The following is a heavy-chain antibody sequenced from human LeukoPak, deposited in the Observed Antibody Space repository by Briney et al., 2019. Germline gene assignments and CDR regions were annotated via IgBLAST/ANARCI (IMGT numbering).Heavy chain of an antibody. CDR1: EVIFRGQR. D-gene: IGHD3-16*01. V-gene: IGHV3-74*01. CDR3: VVDDDVYGFVY. CDR2: VKKDGTYR. J-gene: IGHJ4*02. Sequence: ASEVIFRGQRIDLGRHPLMEGQMYVARVKKDGTYRDYGDSVKGRFTISRDNAKNTLYLQMNSLRVEDTARYYCVVDDDVYGFVYWGEGTGVRVPS.